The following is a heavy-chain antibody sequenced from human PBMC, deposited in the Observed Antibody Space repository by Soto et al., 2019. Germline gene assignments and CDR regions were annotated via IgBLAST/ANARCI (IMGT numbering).Heavy chain of an antibody. Sequence: AESLTISCKVSGYSFTRYWISWVRQMPGKGLEWMGRIDPSDSYTNYSPSFQGHVTISADKSISTAYLQWSSLKASDTAMYYCARTPLTRIAAAVMGGWFDPWGQGTMVTVSS. CDR1: GYSFTRYW. CDR2: IDPSDSYT. D-gene: IGHD6-13*01. CDR3: ARTPLTRIAAAVMGGWFDP. J-gene: IGHJ5*02. V-gene: IGHV5-10-1*01.